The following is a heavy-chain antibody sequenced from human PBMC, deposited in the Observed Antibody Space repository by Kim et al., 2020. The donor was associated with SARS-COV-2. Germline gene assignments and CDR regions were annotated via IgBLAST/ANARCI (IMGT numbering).Heavy chain of an antibody. CDR2: ISGNGGRT. J-gene: IGHJ4*01. CDR1: GFTFSSYG. V-gene: IGHV3-23*01. CDR3: AKGTLPQCSNGVCYYFD. D-gene: IGHD2-8*01. Sequence: GGSLRLSCAASGFTFSSYGMSWFRQAPGKGLERVSGISGNGGRTHYADSVKGRFTISRDNSKNTLYLQMSSLRAEDTAIYYCAKGTLPQCSNGVCYYFD.